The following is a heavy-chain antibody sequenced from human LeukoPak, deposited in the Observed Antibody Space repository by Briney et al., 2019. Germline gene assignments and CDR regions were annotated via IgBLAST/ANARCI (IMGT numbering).Heavy chain of an antibody. J-gene: IGHJ6*02. V-gene: IGHV3-23*01. CDR3: ARGGGMDV. CDR2: ISLSGGDT. Sequence: SGASLRLSCAASGFTFSNYAMTWVRQAPGKGLEWVSAISLSGGDTYYADSVKGRLSISRDNSENTLYLQMNSLRAEDTAVYYCARGGGMDVWGQGTTVTVSS. CDR1: GFTFSNYA.